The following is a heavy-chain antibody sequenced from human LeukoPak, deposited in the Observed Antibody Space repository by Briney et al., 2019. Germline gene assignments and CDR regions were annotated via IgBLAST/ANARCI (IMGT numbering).Heavy chain of an antibody. CDR1: GFTFSNYS. CDR3: AKNKWNYDY. CDR2: IKQDGSEK. V-gene: IGHV3-7*01. D-gene: IGHD1-7*01. J-gene: IGHJ4*02. Sequence: GGSLRLSCAASGFTFSNYSMSWVRQAPGKGLEWVANIKQDGSEKYYVDSVKGRFTISRDNAKNSLYLQMTSLRAEDTAVYYCAKNKWNYDYWGQRTLVTVSS.